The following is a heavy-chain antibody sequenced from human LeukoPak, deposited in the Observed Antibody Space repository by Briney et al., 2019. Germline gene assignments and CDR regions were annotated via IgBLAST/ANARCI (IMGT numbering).Heavy chain of an antibody. CDR2: MNPNSGNT. CDR1: GYTFTSYD. D-gene: IGHD2-21*01. V-gene: IGHV1-8*01. J-gene: IGHJ4*02. Sequence: ASAKVSCKASGYTFTSYDINWVRQATGQGLEWMGWMNPNSGNTGYSQKFQGRVTMTRNTSTRTAYMELSSLRSEDTAVYYCARVYGDIDYWGQGTLVTVSS. CDR3: ARVYGDIDY.